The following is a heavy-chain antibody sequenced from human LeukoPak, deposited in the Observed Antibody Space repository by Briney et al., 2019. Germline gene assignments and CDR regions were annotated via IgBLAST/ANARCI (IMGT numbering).Heavy chain of an antibody. D-gene: IGHD1-26*01. V-gene: IGHV1-69*13. J-gene: IGHJ5*02. CDR1: GGTFTSYA. CDR3: ARKLRLGGNWFDP. Sequence: ASVKVSCKTSGGTFTSYAITWVRQAPGQGLEWMGKIIPISGTTNYAQKFQGRVTFTADESPSTAYMELSSLRSEDTALYYCARKLRLGGNWFDPWGQGTLVTVSS. CDR2: IIPISGTT.